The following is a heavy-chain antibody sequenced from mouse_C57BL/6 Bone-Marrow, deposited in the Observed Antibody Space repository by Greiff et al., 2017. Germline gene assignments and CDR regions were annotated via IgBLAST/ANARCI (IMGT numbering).Heavy chain of an antibody. CDR3: TREDYDGSSSFAY. CDR2: ISSGGDDI. V-gene: IGHV5-9-1*02. J-gene: IGHJ3*01. Sequence: EVMLVESGAGLVKPGGSLKLSCAASGFTFSSYAMPWVRQTPEKRLEWVAYISSGGDDIYYADTVKGRFTISRDNARNTLYLQMSRLKSEDTAMYSCTREDYDGSSSFAYWGQGTLVTVSA. CDR1: GFTFSSYA. D-gene: IGHD1-1*01.